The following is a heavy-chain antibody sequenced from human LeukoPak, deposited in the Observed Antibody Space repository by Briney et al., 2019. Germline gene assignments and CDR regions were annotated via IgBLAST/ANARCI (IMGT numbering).Heavy chain of an antibody. D-gene: IGHD2-2*01. Sequence: GGSLRLSCAASGFTVITNDMTWVRQAPGKGLEWVSAISGSGGSTYYADSVKGRFTISRDNSKNTLYLQMNSLRAEDTAVYYCAKAPTDCSSTSCYRYYFDYWGQGTLVTVSS. CDR2: ISGSGGST. V-gene: IGHV3-23*01. CDR1: GFTVITND. J-gene: IGHJ4*02. CDR3: AKAPTDCSSTSCYRYYFDY.